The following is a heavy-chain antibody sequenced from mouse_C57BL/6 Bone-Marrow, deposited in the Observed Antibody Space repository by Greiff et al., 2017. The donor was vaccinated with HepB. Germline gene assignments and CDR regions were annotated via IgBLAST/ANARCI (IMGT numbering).Heavy chain of an antibody. V-gene: IGHV2-2*01. CDR3: ARKGDYDVPYAMDY. Sequence: QVQLPQSGPGLVQPSQSLSITCTVSGFSFTSYGVHWVRQSPGKGLEWLGVIWSGGSTDYNASFISRLSISKDNFKRRVFFKMNSLQADDTAIYYCARKGDYDVPYAMDYWGQGTSVTVAS. J-gene: IGHJ4*01. D-gene: IGHD2-4*01. CDR2: IWSGGST. CDR1: GFSFTSYG.